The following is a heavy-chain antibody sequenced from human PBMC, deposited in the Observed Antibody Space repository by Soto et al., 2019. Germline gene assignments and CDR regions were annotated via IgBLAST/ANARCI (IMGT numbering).Heavy chain of an antibody. Sequence: PGGSLRLSCAASGFTFSSYGMHWVRQAPGKGLEWVAVISYDGSNKYYADSVKGRFTISRDNSKNTLYLQMNSLRAEDTAVYYCAKAPSILTGPFDYWGQGTLVTVSS. CDR3: AKAPSILTGPFDY. CDR2: ISYDGSNK. V-gene: IGHV3-30*18. CDR1: GFTFSSYG. D-gene: IGHD3-9*01. J-gene: IGHJ4*02.